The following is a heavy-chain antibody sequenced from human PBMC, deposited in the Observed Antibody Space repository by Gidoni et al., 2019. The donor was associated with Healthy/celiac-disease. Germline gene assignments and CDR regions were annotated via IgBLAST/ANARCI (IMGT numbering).Heavy chain of an antibody. V-gene: IGHV3-30*18. D-gene: IGHD3-22*01. CDR3: AKDRGYYDSSGDFDY. J-gene: IGHJ4*02. CDR1: GFTFSSYG. Sequence: QVQLVEAGGGVVQPGRSLRRSCAASGFTFSSYGMHWVRQAPGKGLEWVAVISYDGSNKYYADSVKGRFTISRDNSKNTLYLQMNSLRAEDTAVYYCAKDRGYYDSSGDFDYWGQGTLVTVSS. CDR2: ISYDGSNK.